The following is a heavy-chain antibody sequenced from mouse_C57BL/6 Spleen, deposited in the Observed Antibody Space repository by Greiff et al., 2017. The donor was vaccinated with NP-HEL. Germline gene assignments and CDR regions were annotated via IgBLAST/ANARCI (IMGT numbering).Heavy chain of an antibody. Sequence: QVQLQQSGAELVRPGTSVKVSCKASGYAFTNYLIEWVKQRPGQGLEWIGVINPGSGGTNYNEKFKGKATLTADKSSSTAYMQLSSLTSEGSAVYFCASSPIYYYGSSFNYWGQGTTLTVSS. CDR1: GYAFTNYL. D-gene: IGHD1-1*01. V-gene: IGHV1-54*01. CDR3: ASSPIYYYGSSFNY. J-gene: IGHJ2*01. CDR2: INPGSGGT.